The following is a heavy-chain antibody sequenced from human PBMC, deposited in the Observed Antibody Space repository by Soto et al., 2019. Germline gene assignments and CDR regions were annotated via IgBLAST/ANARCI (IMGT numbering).Heavy chain of an antibody. V-gene: IGHV3-23*01. CDR2: LTSRGTT. D-gene: IGHD2-15*01. J-gene: IGHJ4*02. Sequence: EVQLLESGGGLVQPGGSLRLSCAASGFSVSDYSMTWVRQAPGRGLEWVSTLTSRGTTFYADSVKGRFTISRDNSKNTMSLHMHRLRTEDTARYYCAKRATTVPTPGNYFECWCQGTLVAVS. CDR1: GFSVSDYS. CDR3: AKRATTVPTPGNYFEC.